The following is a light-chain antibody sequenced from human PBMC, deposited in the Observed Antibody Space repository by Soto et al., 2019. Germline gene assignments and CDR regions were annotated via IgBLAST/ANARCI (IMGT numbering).Light chain of an antibody. Sequence: EIVLTQSPATLSWSPGERATLSCGASQSVSNNYLAWYQQKPGLAPRLLIYDASSRATGIPDRFSGSGSGTDFTLTISRLEPEDFVVYYCQQYGNSPRTFGQGTKVEIK. V-gene: IGKV3D-20*01. CDR3: QQYGNSPRT. CDR2: DAS. J-gene: IGKJ1*01. CDR1: QSVSNNY.